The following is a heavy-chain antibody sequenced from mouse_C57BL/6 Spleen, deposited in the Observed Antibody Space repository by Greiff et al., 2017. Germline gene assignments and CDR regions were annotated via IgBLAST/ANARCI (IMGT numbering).Heavy chain of an antibody. V-gene: IGHV14-4*01. J-gene: IGHJ3*01. CDR2: IDPENGDT. D-gene: IGHD1-1*01. CDR1: GFNIKDDY. CDR3: TDYYGSSGKAWFAY. Sequence: VQLKESGAELVRPGASVKLSCTASGFNIKDDYMHWVKQRPEQGLEWIGWIDPENGDTEYASKFQGKAPITADTSSNTAYLQLSSLTSEDTAVYYCTDYYGSSGKAWFAYWGQGTLVTVAA.